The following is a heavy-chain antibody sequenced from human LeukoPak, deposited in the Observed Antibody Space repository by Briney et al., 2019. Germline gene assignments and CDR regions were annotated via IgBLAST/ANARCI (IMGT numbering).Heavy chain of an antibody. J-gene: IGHJ3*02. CDR2: INPYSGGT. V-gene: IGHV1-2*02. D-gene: IGHD1-1*01. Sequence: ASVKVSCKASGYTFTGYYMHWVRQAPGQGLEWMGWINPYSGGTNYAQKFQGRVTMTRDTSISTDYMELSRLRSDDPAVYYCARDLGVAVHSDAFDIWGQGTMLTVSS. CDR3: ARDLGVAVHSDAFDI. CDR1: GYTFTGYY.